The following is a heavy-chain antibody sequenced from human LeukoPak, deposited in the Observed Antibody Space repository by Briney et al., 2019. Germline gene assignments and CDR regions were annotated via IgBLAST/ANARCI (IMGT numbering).Heavy chain of an antibody. Sequence: GGSLRLSCAASGFTFSGYAMTWVRQAPGKGLEWVSAISGSGGSTYYADSVKGRFTISRDNSKNTLYLQMNSLRAEDTAVYYCAKKGATTGDFDYWGQGTLVTVSS. CDR2: ISGSGGST. CDR1: GFTFSGYA. CDR3: AKKGATTGDFDY. J-gene: IGHJ4*02. D-gene: IGHD1-26*01. V-gene: IGHV3-23*01.